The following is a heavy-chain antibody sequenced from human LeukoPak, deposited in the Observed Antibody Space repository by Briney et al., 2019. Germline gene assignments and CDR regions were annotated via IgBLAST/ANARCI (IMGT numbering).Heavy chain of an antibody. CDR2: ISGSGGST. V-gene: IGHV3-23*01. CDR3: AKVGHCSGGSCPPAGYFDY. CDR1: GSTFSSYA. J-gene: IGHJ4*02. Sequence: PGGSLRLSCAASGSTFSSYAMSWVRQAPGKGLEWVSAISGSGGSTYYADSVKGRFTISRDNSKNTLYLQMNSLRAEDTAVYYCAKVGHCSGGSCPPAGYFDYWGQGTLVTVSS. D-gene: IGHD2-15*01.